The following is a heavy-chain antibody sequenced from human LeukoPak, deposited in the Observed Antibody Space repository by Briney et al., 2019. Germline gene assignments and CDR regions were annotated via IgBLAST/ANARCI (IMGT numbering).Heavy chain of an antibody. J-gene: IGHJ5*02. Sequence: SETLSLTCTVSGGSISSYYWSWIRQPPGKGLEWIGYIYYTGNTNYNPSLKSRVTISVDTSNNQFSLKLSSVTAADTAVYYCARQAGWNWFDPWGQGTLVTVSS. CDR1: GGSISSYY. V-gene: IGHV4-59*01. CDR2: IYYTGNT. CDR3: ARQAGWNWFDP. D-gene: IGHD5-24*01.